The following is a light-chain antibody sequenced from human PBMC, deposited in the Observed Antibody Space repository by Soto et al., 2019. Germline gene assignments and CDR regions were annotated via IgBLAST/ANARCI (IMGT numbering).Light chain of an antibody. CDR2: GDH. CDR3: ASWDDSLKGWV. J-gene: IGLJ3*02. V-gene: IGLV1-44*01. Sequence: QSVLTQPPSASGTPGQRVTISCSGTSSNFGTNTGTWYQQLPGAAPKLLIYGDHNRPSGVPGRFSGSKSGTSASLAISGLQSEDEADYYCASWDDSLKGWVFGGGTQLTVL. CDR1: SSNFGTNT.